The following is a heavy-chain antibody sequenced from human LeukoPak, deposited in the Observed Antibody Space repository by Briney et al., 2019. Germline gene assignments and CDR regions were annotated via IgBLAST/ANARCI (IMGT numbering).Heavy chain of an antibody. CDR2: IYSTGTT. Sequence: SETLSLTCTVSGGSISSYYWSWIRQPAGKGLEWIGRIYSTGTTDYNPSLKSRVTMSLGTSKNQVSLRLSSVTAADTAVYYCARAHTSSCSGGSCPFFLDYWGQGTLVTVSS. J-gene: IGHJ4*02. V-gene: IGHV4-4*07. D-gene: IGHD2-15*01. CDR3: ARAHTSSCSGGSCPFFLDY. CDR1: GGSISSYY.